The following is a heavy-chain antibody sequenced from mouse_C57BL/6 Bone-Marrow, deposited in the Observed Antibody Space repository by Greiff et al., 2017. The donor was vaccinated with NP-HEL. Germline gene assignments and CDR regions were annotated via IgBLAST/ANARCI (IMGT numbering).Heavy chain of an antibody. Sequence: VQLQQSGPELVKPGASVKMSCKASGYTFTDYNMHWVKQSHGKSLEWIGYINPNNGGTSYNQKFKGKATLTVNKSSSTAYMEFRSLTSEDSAVYYCARITAQATTYWGQGTLVTVSA. CDR1: GYTFTDYN. J-gene: IGHJ3*01. CDR2: INPNNGGT. V-gene: IGHV1-22*01. D-gene: IGHD3-2*02. CDR3: ARITAQATTY.